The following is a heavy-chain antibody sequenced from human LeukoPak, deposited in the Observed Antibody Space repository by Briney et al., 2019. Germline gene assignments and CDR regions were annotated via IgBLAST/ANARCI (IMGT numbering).Heavy chain of an antibody. Sequence: ASVKVSCKTSGGTFLSHTFSWVRQAPGQGLEWTGIINPSGGSTSYAQKFQGRVTMTRDTSTSTVYMELSSLRSEDTAVYYCAREPNNWNSPLDYWGQGTLVTVSS. J-gene: IGHJ4*02. CDR2: INPSGGST. V-gene: IGHV1-46*01. D-gene: IGHD1-7*01. CDR3: AREPNNWNSPLDY. CDR1: GGTFLSHT.